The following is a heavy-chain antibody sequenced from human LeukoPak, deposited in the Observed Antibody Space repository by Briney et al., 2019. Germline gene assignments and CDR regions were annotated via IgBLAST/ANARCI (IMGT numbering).Heavy chain of an antibody. CDR1: GFTFSSYN. CDR2: IHFRNSPI. D-gene: IGHD2-8*01. J-gene: IGHJ4*02. CDR3: ARVVDGVTGSDY. Sequence: GRSLRLSCAASGFTFSSYNMIWVRQAPGKGLEWLSYIHFRNSPIYYADSVKGRFTISRDNAKNSLYLQIDSLRVEDTAMYYCARVVDGVTGSDYWGQGTLVTVSS. V-gene: IGHV3-48*04.